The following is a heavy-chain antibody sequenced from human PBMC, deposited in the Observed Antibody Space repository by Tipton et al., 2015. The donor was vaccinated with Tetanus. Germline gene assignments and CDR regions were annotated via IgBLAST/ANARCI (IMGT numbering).Heavy chain of an antibody. CDR3: ARDRIAGPTGRFYAMDV. D-gene: IGHD1-7*01. V-gene: IGHV4-30-4*02. CDR1: GASFSSGDYY. J-gene: IGHJ6*01. CDR2: IYQTGTT. Sequence: TLSLTCTVSGASFSSGDYYWSWIRKPPGKDLEWIGYIYQTGTTYYNPSLKGRVTISMDRSNTQFSLRLDSLTAADTAVYYCARDRIAGPTGRFYAMDVWGRGTTVTVSS.